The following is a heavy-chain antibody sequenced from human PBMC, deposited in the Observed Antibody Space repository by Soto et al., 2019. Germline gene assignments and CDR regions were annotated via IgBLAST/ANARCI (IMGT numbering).Heavy chain of an antibody. V-gene: IGHV1-2*02. Sequence: SVKVCVKASGYTFTSYYIDWLRQAPGQGLEWMGWINPNSGGTNYAQKFQGRVTMTRDTSISTAYMELSRLRSDDTAVYYCARGSSIAAAGTMDYWGQGTLVTVYS. CDR3: ARGSSIAAAGTMDY. D-gene: IGHD6-13*01. J-gene: IGHJ4*02. CDR1: GYTFTSYY. CDR2: INPNSGGT.